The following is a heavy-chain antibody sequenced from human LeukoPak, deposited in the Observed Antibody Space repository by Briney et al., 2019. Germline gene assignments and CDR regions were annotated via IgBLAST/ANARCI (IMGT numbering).Heavy chain of an antibody. V-gene: IGHV4-59*01. J-gene: IGHJ4*02. Sequence: NPSETPSLTCTVSGGSISSYYWSWIRQPPGKGLEWIGYIYYSGSTNYNPSLKSRVTILVDTSKNQFSLKLSSVTAADTAVYYCARAAFRGYYDFWSGYYCYFDYWGQGTLVTVSS. CDR2: IYYSGST. CDR1: GGSISSYY. CDR3: ARAAFRGYYDFWSGYYCYFDY. D-gene: IGHD3-3*01.